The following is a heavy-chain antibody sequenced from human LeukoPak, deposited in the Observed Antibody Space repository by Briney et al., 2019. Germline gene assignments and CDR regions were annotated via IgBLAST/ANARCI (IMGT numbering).Heavy chain of an antibody. CDR3: VIRRGFSYGYFVY. CDR2: NYYSKNT. Sequence: SETLSLTCTVSGGSISSSRAYWGWIRHPPGKGLEWIGSNYYSKNTYYNPPLESRITISADTSKNQYSAALGSVSGTDTAVYYCVIRRGFSYGYFVYWGQGTLVTVSS. V-gene: IGHV4-39*01. CDR1: GGSISSSRAY. J-gene: IGHJ4*02. D-gene: IGHD5-18*01.